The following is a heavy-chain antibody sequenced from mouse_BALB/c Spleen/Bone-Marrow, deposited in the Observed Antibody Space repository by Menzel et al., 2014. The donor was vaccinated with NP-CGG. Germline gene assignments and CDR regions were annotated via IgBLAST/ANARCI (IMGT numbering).Heavy chain of an antibody. D-gene: IGHD2-4*01. V-gene: IGHV1-87*01. J-gene: IGHJ2*01. CDR2: IYPGDGDT. CDR3: ARSDYDAFDY. Sequence: QVQLQQSGAELARPGASVKLSCKASGYTFTSYWMQWVKQRPGQGLEWIGAIYPGDGDTRYTQKFKGKATLTADKSSSTAYMQLSSLASEDSAVYYCARSDYDAFDYWAKAPLSQSPQ. CDR1: GYTFTSYW.